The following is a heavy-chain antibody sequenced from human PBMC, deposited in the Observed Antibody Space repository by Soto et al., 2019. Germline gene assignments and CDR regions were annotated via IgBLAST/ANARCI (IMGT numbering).Heavy chain of an antibody. CDR3: ARESGENLSYEAY. CDR1: GASITDYS. V-gene: IGHV4-4*07. D-gene: IGHD1-26*01. J-gene: IGHJ4*02. CDR2: IYATGKN. Sequence: QVQLQESGPGLVKPSETLSLTCSVSGASITDYSWNWIRQPAGKGLEWIGRIYATGKNQVNPSLQSRVTMSLDTSKNQFSLKLTSVTAADTAVYYCARESGENLSYEAYWGQGTLVTVSS.